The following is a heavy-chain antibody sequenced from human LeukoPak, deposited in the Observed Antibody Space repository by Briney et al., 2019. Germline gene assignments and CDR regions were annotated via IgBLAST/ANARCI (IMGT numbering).Heavy chain of an antibody. D-gene: IGHD6-13*01. CDR3: AKDRYEQQLLVSGNWFDP. CDR2: IRYDGSNK. CDR1: GFTLIDYN. J-gene: IGHJ5*02. Sequence: GGSLRLSCGASGFTLIDYNMHWVRQAPGKGLEWVAFIRYDGSNKYYADSVKGRFTISRDNSKNTLYLQMNSLRAEDTAVYYCAKDRYEQQLLVSGNWFDPWGQGTLVTVSS. V-gene: IGHV3-30*02.